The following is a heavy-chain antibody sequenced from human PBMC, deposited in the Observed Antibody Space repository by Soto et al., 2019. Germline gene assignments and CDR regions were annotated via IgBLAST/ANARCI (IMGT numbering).Heavy chain of an antibody. CDR3: ARDRDDYGSGNYYNRIDF. CDR1: GGIFSTYA. J-gene: IGHJ4*02. CDR2: IIPIFVTP. D-gene: IGHD3-10*01. Sequence: QVPLVQSGAEVKKPGSSVKVSCKASGGIFSTYAISWLRQAPGQGLEWMGGIIPIFVTPNYAQRFQGRVTITADESTSTAYMELSRLRSEDTAGYYCARDRDDYGSGNYYNRIDFWGQGTLVTVSS. V-gene: IGHV1-69*01.